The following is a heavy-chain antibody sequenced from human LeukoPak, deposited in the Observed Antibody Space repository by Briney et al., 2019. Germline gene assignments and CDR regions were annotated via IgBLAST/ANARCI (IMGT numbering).Heavy chain of an antibody. J-gene: IGHJ3*02. CDR1: GGSVSDYY. D-gene: IGHD4-17*01. Sequence: SETLSLTCTISGGSVSDYYWSWIRQSPGKGLEWIGYIYHTGSTSYSPSLKSRVTISADTSQNQFSLKLSSVTAADTAVYYCAKRDRTVTHAFDIWGQGTMVTVSS. CDR3: AKRDRTVTHAFDI. V-gene: IGHV4-59*02. CDR2: IYHTGST.